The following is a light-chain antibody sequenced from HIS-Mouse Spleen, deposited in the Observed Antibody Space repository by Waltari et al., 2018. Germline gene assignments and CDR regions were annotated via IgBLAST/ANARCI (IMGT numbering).Light chain of an antibody. Sequence: QSVLTQPPSASGTPGQRVTISCSGSSSNIGSNSVYWYQQLPGTAPKLMIYEVSKRPSGVPDRFSGSKSGNTASLTVSGLQAEDEADYYCSSYAGSNNLVFGGGTKLTVL. CDR1: SSNIGSNS. V-gene: IGLV2-8*01. CDR3: SSYAGSNNLV. CDR2: EVS. J-gene: IGLJ2*01.